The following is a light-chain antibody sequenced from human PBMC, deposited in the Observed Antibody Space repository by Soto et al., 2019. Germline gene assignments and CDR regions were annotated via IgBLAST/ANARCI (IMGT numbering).Light chain of an antibody. J-gene: IGKJ5*01. Sequence: EIVMTQSPATLSVSPGERATLSCRASQSVSSNLAWYQQKPGQAPRLLIYGASTRATGIPARFSGSGSGPEFTLTIGILQSEDFAVYYCQHYNDWPPSITCGQGTRLEIK. CDR3: QHYNDWPPSIT. CDR1: QSVSSN. CDR2: GAS. V-gene: IGKV3-15*01.